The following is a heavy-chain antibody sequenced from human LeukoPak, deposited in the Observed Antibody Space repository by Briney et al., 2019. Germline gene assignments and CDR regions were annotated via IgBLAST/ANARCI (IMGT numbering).Heavy chain of an antibody. D-gene: IGHD2-21*02. J-gene: IGHJ4*02. CDR2: ISSDGSDI. CDR1: GFTFSNYW. CDR3: AKVDPPARIVVVTAIYYFDY. Sequence: GGSLRLSCAASGFTFSNYWMHWVRQAPGKGLVWVSRISSDGSDISYADSVKGRFTISRDNAKNTLYLQMNSLRAEDTAVYYCAKVDPPARIVVVTAIYYFDYWAQGTLVTVSS. V-gene: IGHV3-74*01.